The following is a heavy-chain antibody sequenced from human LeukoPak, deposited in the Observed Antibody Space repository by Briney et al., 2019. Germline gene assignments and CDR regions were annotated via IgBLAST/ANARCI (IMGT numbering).Heavy chain of an antibody. J-gene: IGHJ6*04. CDR2: ISHDGVND. CDR3: AGVAATTFYHHNYMDV. D-gene: IGHD4-11*01. V-gene: IGHV3-30*01. Sequence: GGSLRLSCAASGFTFRSHIMVWVRQAPGKGLEWVALISHDGVNDYYVDSVKGRFTVSRDTSNNTLPLKMNSLRAEDTAVYFCAGVAATTFYHHNYMDVWGKGATVTVSS. CDR1: GFTFRSHI.